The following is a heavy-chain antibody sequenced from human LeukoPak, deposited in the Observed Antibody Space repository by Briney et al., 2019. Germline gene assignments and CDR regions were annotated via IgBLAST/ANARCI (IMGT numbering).Heavy chain of an antibody. Sequence: GGSLRLSCAASGFTFSSYSMNWVRQAPGKGLEWVSSISSSSSYIYYADSVKGRFTISRDNAKKSLTLQMNSLRVDDTAVYYCASDGGPFDHWGQGTLVTVSS. D-gene: IGHD3-3*01. V-gene: IGHV3-21*01. CDR3: ASDGGPFDH. J-gene: IGHJ4*02. CDR1: GFTFSSYS. CDR2: ISSSSSYI.